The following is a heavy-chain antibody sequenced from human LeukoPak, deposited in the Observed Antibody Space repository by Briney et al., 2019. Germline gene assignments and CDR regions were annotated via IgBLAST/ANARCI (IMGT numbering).Heavy chain of an antibody. V-gene: IGHV3-7*01. Sequence: PGGSLRLSCAASGFTFSSYWMSWVRQAPGKGLEWVANIKQDGSEKYYVDSVRGRFTISRDNAKNSLYLQMNSLRAEDTAVYYCARDSSGWYLVYYFDYRGQGTLVTVSS. CDR2: IKQDGSEK. J-gene: IGHJ4*02. D-gene: IGHD6-19*01. CDR3: ARDSSGWYLVYYFDY. CDR1: GFTFSSYW.